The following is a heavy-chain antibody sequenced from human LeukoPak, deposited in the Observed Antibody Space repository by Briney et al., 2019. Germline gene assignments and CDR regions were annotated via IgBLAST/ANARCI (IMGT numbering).Heavy chain of an antibody. CDR2: IYYSGST. D-gene: IGHD1-26*01. CDR1: GGSISSSSYY. CDR3: AGPLVGGSMIDY. V-gene: IGHV4-39*01. Sequence: PSETLSLTCTVSGGSISSSSYYWGWIRQPPGKGLEWIGSIYYSGSTYYNPSLKSRVTISVDTSKNQFSLKLSSVTAADTAVYYCAGPLVGGSMIDYWGQGTLVTVSS. J-gene: IGHJ4*02.